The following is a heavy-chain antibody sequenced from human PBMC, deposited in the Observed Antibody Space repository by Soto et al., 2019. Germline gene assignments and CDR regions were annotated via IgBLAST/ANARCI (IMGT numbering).Heavy chain of an antibody. CDR1: GYRFTSYW. CDR2: IDPSDSYT. D-gene: IGHD6-13*01. V-gene: IGHV5-10-1*01. CDR3: ARRQAAAGDNDLTFDY. J-gene: IGHJ4*02. Sequence: PGESLKISCKGSGYRFTSYWISWVRQMPGKGLEWMGRIDPSDSYTNYSPSFQGHVTISADKSISTAYLQWSSLKASDTAMYYCARRQAAAGDNDLTFDYWGQGTLVTVSS.